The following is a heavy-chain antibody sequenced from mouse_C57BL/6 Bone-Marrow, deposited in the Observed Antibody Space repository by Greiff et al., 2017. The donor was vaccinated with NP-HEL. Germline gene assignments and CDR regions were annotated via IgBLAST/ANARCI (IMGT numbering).Heavy chain of an antibody. J-gene: IGHJ4*01. Sequence: EVQLQQSGAELVRPGASVKLSCTASGFNIKDDYMHWVKQRPEQGLEWIGWIDPENGDTEYASKFQGKATITADTSSNTAYLQLSSLTSEDTAVYYCTTGIYYGNGGYAMDYWGQGTSVTVSS. CDR2: IDPENGDT. CDR3: TTGIYYGNGGYAMDY. V-gene: IGHV14-4*01. CDR1: GFNIKDDY. D-gene: IGHD2-1*01.